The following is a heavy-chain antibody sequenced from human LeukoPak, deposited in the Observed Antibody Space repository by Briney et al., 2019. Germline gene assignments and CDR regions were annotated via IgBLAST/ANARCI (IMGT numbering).Heavy chain of an antibody. J-gene: IGHJ4*02. V-gene: IGHV4-4*07. D-gene: IGHD3-10*01. CDR1: GVSISSYY. CDR3: ARDTYYYGSGSYGLDY. CDR2: IYTSGST. Sequence: RPSETLSLTCTVSGVSISSYYWSWIRQPAGKGLEWIGRIYTSGSTNYNPSLKSRVTMSVDTSKNQFSLKLSSVTAADTAVYYCARDTYYYGSGSYGLDYWGQGTLVTVSS.